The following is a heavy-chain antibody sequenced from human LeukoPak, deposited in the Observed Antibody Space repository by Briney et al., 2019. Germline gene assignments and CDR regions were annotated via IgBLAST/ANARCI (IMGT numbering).Heavy chain of an antibody. Sequence: AGGSLRLSCAASGFTFSRYSLSWVRRAPGKGLEWVSSISSSSSYIYYADSVKGRFTISRDNAKNSLYLQMNGLRAEDTAVYYCARAITNYGYIFDYWGQGTLVTVSS. J-gene: IGHJ4*02. CDR1: GFTFSRYS. CDR3: ARAITNYGYIFDY. CDR2: ISSSSSYI. D-gene: IGHD5-18*01. V-gene: IGHV3-21*01.